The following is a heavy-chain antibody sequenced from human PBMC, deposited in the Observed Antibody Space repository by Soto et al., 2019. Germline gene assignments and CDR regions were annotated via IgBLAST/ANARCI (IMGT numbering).Heavy chain of an antibody. CDR1: EYTFTTYS. J-gene: IGHJ3*02. D-gene: IGHD6-13*01. Sequence: GASVKVSCKASEYTFTTYSLHWVRQAPGQGLEWMGIINPTSSTTSDAQKFQGRVTMTRDMSMSTDYMELSSLRSEDTAVYYCARDLYSSSWYVRAFDMWGQGTMVTVSS. CDR3: ARDLYSSSWYVRAFDM. CDR2: INPTSSTT. V-gene: IGHV1-46*03.